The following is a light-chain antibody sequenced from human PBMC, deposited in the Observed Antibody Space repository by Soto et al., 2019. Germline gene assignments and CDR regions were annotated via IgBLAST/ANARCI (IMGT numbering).Light chain of an antibody. J-gene: IGKJ1*01. CDR3: QHYSTSWET. Sequence: DIHMTHAPSTFSASFGDMVTITFRASQSISSWLAWYQQKPGKAPKLLIYDASSLEGGVPSRFSGSASGTEFTLTISSLQPDDSAAYYCQHYSTSWETFGQGTKVDIK. V-gene: IGKV1-5*01. CDR1: QSISSW. CDR2: DAS.